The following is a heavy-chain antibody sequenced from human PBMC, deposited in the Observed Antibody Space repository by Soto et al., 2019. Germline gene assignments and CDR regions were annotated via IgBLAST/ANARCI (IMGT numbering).Heavy chain of an antibody. CDR2: ISDSGANT. J-gene: IGHJ4*02. CDR3: AKALNRDFPDFDS. CDR1: GFTFSTYA. D-gene: IGHD3-10*01. V-gene: IGHV3-23*01. Sequence: EVQMLESGGGLVQPGGSLRLSCAASGFTFSTYAMTWVRQAPDKGLEWVSTISDSGANTYYADSMKGRFTISRDNSKNTLYLQMNILRADDTAVYYCAKALNRDFPDFDSWGQGTQVIVSS.